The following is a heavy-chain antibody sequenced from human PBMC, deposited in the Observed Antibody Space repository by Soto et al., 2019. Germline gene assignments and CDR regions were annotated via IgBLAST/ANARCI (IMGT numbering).Heavy chain of an antibody. CDR3: ARRYDDILTGYGY. V-gene: IGHV3-33*01. J-gene: IGHJ4*02. CDR2: IWYDGGNK. Sequence: QVQLVESGGGVVQPGRSLRLSCAASGFTFSSYGMHSVRQAPGKGLEWVAVIWYDGGNKYYADSVKGRFTISRDNSKNTLYLQMNSLRAEDTAVYYCARRYDDILTGYGYWGQGTLVTVSS. D-gene: IGHD3-9*01. CDR1: GFTFSSYG.